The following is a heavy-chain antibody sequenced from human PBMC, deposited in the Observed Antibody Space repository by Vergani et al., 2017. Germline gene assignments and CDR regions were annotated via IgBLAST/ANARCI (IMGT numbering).Heavy chain of an antibody. V-gene: IGHV4-4*03. CDR1: GGSISSSNW. J-gene: IGHJ5*02. CDR3: ARALAYCGGDCYSYWFDP. D-gene: IGHD2-21*02. CDR2: IYHSGST. Sequence: VQLQESGPGLVKPPGTLSLTCAVSGGSISSSNWWSWVRHPPGKGLEWIGEIYHSGSTNYNPSLKSRVTISVDKSKNQFSLKLSSVTAADTAVYYCARALAYCGGDCYSYWFDPWGQGTLVTVSS.